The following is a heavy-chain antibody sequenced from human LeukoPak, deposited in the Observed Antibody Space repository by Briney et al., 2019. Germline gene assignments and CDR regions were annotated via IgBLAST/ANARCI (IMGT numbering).Heavy chain of an antibody. Sequence: PGGSLRLSSAASGFTFSSYGMSWVRQAPGKGLEWVSVIYAGDTIKYADSVKGRFTISRDNSKNTVYLQMNSLRAEDTALYYCATIGTSDYREDSWGQGTLVTVSS. CDR2: IYAGDTI. V-gene: IGHV3-66*01. D-gene: IGHD3/OR15-3a*01. CDR3: ATIGTSDYREDS. CDR1: GFTFSSYG. J-gene: IGHJ4*02.